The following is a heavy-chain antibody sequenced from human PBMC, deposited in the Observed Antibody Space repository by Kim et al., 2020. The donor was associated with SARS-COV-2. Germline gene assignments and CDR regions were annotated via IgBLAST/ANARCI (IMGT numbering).Heavy chain of an antibody. CDR3: TRHPARTTTVVTPSRYYGMDV. D-gene: IGHD4-17*01. J-gene: IGHJ6*02. CDR1: GFTFSGSA. V-gene: IGHV3-73*01. CDR2: IRSKANSYAT. Sequence: GGSLRLSCAASGFTFSGSAMHWVRQASGKGLEWVGRIRSKANSYATAYAASVKGRFTISRDDSKNTAYLQMNSLKTEDTAVYYCTRHPARTTTVVTPSRYYGMDVWGQGTTVTVSS.